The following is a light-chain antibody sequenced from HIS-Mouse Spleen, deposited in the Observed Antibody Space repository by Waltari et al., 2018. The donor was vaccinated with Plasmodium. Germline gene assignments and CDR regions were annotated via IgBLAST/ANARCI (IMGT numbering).Light chain of an antibody. V-gene: IGKV3-11*01. J-gene: IGKJ4*01. CDR3: QQRSNWPRVLT. CDR2: DAS. Sequence: EIVLTQSPATLSLSPGARATLSCRASQSVSSYLAWYQQKPGQAPRLLIYDASNRVTGIPARFSGSGSGTDFTLTISSLEPEDFAVYYCQQRSNWPRVLTFGGGTKVEIK. CDR1: QSVSSY.